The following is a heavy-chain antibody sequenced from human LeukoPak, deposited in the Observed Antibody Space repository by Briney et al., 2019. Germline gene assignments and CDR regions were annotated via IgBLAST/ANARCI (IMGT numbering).Heavy chain of an antibody. D-gene: IGHD7-27*01. V-gene: IGHV3-30*02. CDR3: LVLTLG. Sequence: GGSLRLSCAASGFIFSSYGMHWVRQAPGKGLEWVAFIRYDGSNQYYADSVKGRFTISRDNSKNTLYLQMNSLRPEDTAVYYCLVLTLGWGQGTLVTVSS. J-gene: IGHJ4*02. CDR2: IRYDGSNQ. CDR1: GFIFSSYG.